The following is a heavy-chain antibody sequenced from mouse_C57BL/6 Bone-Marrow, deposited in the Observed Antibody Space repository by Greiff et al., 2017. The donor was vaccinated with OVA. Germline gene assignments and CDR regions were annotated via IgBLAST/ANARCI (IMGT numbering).Heavy chain of an antibody. Sequence: EVQVVESGGGLVKPGGSLKLSCAASGFTFSSYAMSWVRQTPEKRLEWVATISDGGSYTYYPDNVKGRFTISRDNAKNNLYLQMSHLKSEDTAMYYCAREGWALYYFDYWGQGTTLTVSS. V-gene: IGHV5-4*01. CDR3: AREGWALYYFDY. CDR2: ISDGGSYT. J-gene: IGHJ2*01. CDR1: GFTFSSYA. D-gene: IGHD3-3*01.